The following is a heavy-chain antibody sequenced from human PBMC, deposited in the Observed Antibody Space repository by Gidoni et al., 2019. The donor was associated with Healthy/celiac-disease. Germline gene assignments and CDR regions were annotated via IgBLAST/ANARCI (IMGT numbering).Heavy chain of an antibody. CDR3: ARVKLGKYCSGGSCYSPNWYFDL. J-gene: IGHJ2*01. CDR2: ISVSCGST. V-gene: IGHV3-23*01. Sequence: EVQLLESGGGLVQPGGSLRLSCADSGFPFSRYAMSWVPQAPGKGLGWVAAISVSCGSTYYADSVKGRFTISRDNSKNTLYLQMNSLRAEDTAVYYCARVKLGKYCSGGSCYSPNWYFDLWGRGTLVTVS. D-gene: IGHD2-15*01. CDR1: GFPFSRYA.